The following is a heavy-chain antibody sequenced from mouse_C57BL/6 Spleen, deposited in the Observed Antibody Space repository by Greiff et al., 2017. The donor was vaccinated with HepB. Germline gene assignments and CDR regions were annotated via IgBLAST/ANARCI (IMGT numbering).Heavy chain of an antibody. J-gene: IGHJ4*01. CDR3: TTSGYGYVYYAMDY. CDR1: GFNIKDDY. CDR2: IDPENGDT. Sequence: EVQLQQSGAELVRPGASVKLSCTASGFNIKDDYMHWVKQRPEQGLEWIGWIDPENGDTEYASKFQGKATITADTSSTTAYLQLSSLTSEDTAVYYCTTSGYGYVYYAMDYWGQGTSVTVSS. D-gene: IGHD2-2*01. V-gene: IGHV14-4*01.